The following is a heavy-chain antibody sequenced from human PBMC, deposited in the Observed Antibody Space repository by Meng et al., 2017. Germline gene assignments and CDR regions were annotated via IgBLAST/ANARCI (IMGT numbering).Heavy chain of an antibody. Sequence: VQLQESGPGLLKPSPTLSLTCTVSGGSISSGGYYWSWIRQHPGKGLEWIGYIYYSGSTYYNPSLKSLVTISVDTSKNQFSLKLSSVTAADTAVYYCARVTSSYYFDYWGQGTLVTVSS. CDR2: IYYSGST. J-gene: IGHJ4*02. CDR3: ARVTSSYYFDY. D-gene: IGHD2/OR15-2a*01. CDR1: GGSISSGGYY. V-gene: IGHV4-31*01.